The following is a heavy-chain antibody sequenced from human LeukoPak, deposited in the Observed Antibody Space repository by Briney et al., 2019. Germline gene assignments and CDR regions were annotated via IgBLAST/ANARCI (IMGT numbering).Heavy chain of an antibody. J-gene: IGHJ4*02. CDR1: GVIFNQYW. CDR3: ARDFSSSSPFDY. CDR2: IDQDGSEK. Sequence: PGGSLRLSCAASGVIFNQYWMSWVRQAPGRGREWVANIDQDGSEKHYVDSVKGRFTISRDNSKNTLYLQMNSLRAEDTAVYYCARDFSSSSPFDYWGQGTLVTVSS. V-gene: IGHV3-7*01. D-gene: IGHD6-6*01.